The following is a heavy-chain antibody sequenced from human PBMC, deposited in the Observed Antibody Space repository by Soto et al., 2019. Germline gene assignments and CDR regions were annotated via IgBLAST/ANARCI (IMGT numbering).Heavy chain of an antibody. Sequence: TSETLSLTCTVSGGSISSYYWSWIRQPPGKGLEWIGYIYYSGSTNYNPSLKSRVTISVDTSKNQFSLKLSSVTAADTAVYYCARQGFGATHGLVDVWGQGTTVTVSS. CDR1: GGSISSYY. CDR2: IYYSGST. CDR3: ARQGFGATHGLVDV. D-gene: IGHD3-10*01. J-gene: IGHJ6*02. V-gene: IGHV4-59*01.